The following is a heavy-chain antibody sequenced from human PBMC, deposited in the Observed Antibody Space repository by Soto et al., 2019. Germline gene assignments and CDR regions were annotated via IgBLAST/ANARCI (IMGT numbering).Heavy chain of an antibody. CDR3: ASVKDSDFSSGYSVDP. J-gene: IGHJ5*02. Sequence: SVKVSCKASGGTFSSYAISWVRQAPGQGLEWMGGIIPIFGTANYAQKFQGRVTITADKSTSTAYMELSSLRSEDTAVYDCASVKDSDFSSGYSVDPWGQGTRVTVCS. CDR1: GGTFSSYA. CDR2: IIPIFGTA. V-gene: IGHV1-69*06. D-gene: IGHD3-3*01.